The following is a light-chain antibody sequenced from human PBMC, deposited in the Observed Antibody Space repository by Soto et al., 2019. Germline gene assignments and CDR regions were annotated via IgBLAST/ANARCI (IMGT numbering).Light chain of an antibody. Sequence: QSALTQPPSASGSPGXXVTISCTXXXXDVGGYNYVSWYQQHPGKAPKLMIYEVSKRPSGVPDRFSGSKSGNTASLTVSGLQAEDEANYYCSSYAGSLYVFGTGTKLTVL. CDR2: EVS. CDR3: SSYAGSLYV. V-gene: IGLV2-8*01. CDR1: XXDVGGYNY. J-gene: IGLJ1*01.